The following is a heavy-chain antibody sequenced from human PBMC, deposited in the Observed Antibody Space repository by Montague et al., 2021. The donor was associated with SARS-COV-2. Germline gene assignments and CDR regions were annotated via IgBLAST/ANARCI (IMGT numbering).Heavy chain of an antibody. Sequence: SETLSLTCAVYGGSFSGYYWSWIRQPPGKGLEWIGEINHSGSTNYKPSXXSGVTISVDTSKNQFSLKLSSVTAADTAVYYCARRPHYYDSSGYYYPGPQRYYFDYWGQGTLVTVSS. D-gene: IGHD3-22*01. CDR2: INHSGST. J-gene: IGHJ4*02. CDR1: GGSFSGYY. V-gene: IGHV4-34*01. CDR3: ARRPHYYDSSGYYYPGPQRYYFDY.